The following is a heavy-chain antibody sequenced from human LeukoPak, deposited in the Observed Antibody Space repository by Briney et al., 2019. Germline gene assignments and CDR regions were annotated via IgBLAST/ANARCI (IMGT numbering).Heavy chain of an antibody. CDR2: VGGTNGII. CDR1: GFTFSSYA. J-gene: IGHJ4*02. V-gene: IGHV3-23*01. D-gene: IGHD2-15*01. Sequence: PGGSLRLSCAASGFTFSSYAISWVRQAPGKGLEWVSIVGGTNGIIHYADSVKGRFTISRDNSRNTAYLQMNSLRVEDTAVYYCARRGPHCSGGGCLTDYWGQGTLVTVS. CDR3: ARRGPHCSGGGCLTDY.